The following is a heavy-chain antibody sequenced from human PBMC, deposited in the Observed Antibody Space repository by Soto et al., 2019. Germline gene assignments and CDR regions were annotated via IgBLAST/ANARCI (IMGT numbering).Heavy chain of an antibody. D-gene: IGHD1-20*01. CDR1: GGSISSYY. J-gene: IGHJ5*02. V-gene: IGHV4-59*01. Sequence: SETLSLTCTVSGGSISSYYWSWIRQPPGKGLEWIGYIYYSGSTNYNPSLKSRVTISVDTSKNQFSLKLSSVTAADTAVYYCARGITRFDPWGQGTLVTVSS. CDR3: ARGITRFDP. CDR2: IYYSGST.